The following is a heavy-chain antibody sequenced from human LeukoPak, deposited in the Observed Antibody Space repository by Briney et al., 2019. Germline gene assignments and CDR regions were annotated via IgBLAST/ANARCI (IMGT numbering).Heavy chain of an antibody. J-gene: IGHJ4*02. CDR2: INHSGST. D-gene: IGHD1-26*01. V-gene: IGHV4-34*01. CDR1: GGSFSGYY. CDR3: ARVVGATYYFDS. Sequence: PSETMSLTCAVYGGSFSGYYWSWIRQPPGKGLEWIGEINHSGSTNYNPSLKSRVTISVDTSKNQFSLKLSPVTAADTAVYYCARVVGATYYFDSWGQGTLVTVSS.